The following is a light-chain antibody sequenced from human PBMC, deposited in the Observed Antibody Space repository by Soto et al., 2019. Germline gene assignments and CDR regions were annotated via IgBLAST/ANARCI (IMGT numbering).Light chain of an antibody. CDR1: SSNIGSNT. V-gene: IGLV1-44*01. CDR3: AAWDDSLNGVV. J-gene: IGLJ2*01. CDR2: SNN. Sequence: QSVLTQPPSASGTPGQRVTISCSGSSSNIGSNTVNWYQQLPGTAPKLLIYSNNQRPSGVPDRSSGSKSGTAASLAISGLQSEDEADYYCAAWDDSLNGVVVGGGTKLTVL.